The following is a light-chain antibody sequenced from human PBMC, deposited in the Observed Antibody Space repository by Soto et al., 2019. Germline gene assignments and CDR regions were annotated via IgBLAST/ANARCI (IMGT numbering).Light chain of an antibody. V-gene: IGLV2-14*01. Sequence: AIAQPASQFGSPGQSVAILCTGTSSDVAAYNYVSWFQQHPGKAPTLIISEVSNRPSGVSNRFSGSKSGNAASLTISGLQAEDEADYFCFSVTTDWTHAFGNGTK. CDR2: EVS. CDR3: FSVTTDWTHA. CDR1: SSDVAAYNY. J-gene: IGLJ1*01.